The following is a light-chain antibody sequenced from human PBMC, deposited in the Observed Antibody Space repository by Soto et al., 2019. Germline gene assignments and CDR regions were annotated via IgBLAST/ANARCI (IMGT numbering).Light chain of an antibody. CDR1: QSVSSSY. CDR2: GAS. V-gene: IGKV3-20*01. CDR3: QQYGFLCT. Sequence: EIGLTQSPGTLSLSPGERATLSCRARQSVSSSYLAWYQQKPGQAPRLLIDGASSRSTGIPDRVSGSGSGTDCCLPISSLGPEDCAVYYCQQYGFLCTFGQATKVEI. J-gene: IGKJ1*01.